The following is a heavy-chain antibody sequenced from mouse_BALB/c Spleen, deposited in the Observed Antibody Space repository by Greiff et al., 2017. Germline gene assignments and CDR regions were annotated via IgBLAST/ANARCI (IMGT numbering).Heavy chain of an antibody. CDR2: ISYSGST. Sequence: EVQLQQSGPGLVKPSQSLSLTCTVTGYSITSDYAWNWIRQFPGNKLEWMGYISYSGSTSYNPSLKSRISITRDTSKNQFFLQLNSVTTEDTATYYCARSDGNGAYWGQGTLVTVSA. V-gene: IGHV3-2*02. CDR3: ARSDGNGAY. CDR1: GYSITSDYA. D-gene: IGHD2-1*01. J-gene: IGHJ3*01.